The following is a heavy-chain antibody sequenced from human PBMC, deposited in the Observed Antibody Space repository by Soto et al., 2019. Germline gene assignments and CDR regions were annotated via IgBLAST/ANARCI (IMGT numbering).Heavy chain of an antibody. CDR3: AREGTYLTGYAVWFDP. CDR1: GYTFTSYD. V-gene: IGHV1-8*01. CDR2: MNPNSGNT. Sequence: QVQLVQSGAEVKKPGASVKVSCKASGYTFTSYDINWVRQATGQGLEWMGWMNPNSGNTGYAQKFQGRVTMTRNTSISTAYMELSSLRSEDTAVYYCAREGTYLTGYAVWFDPWGQGTLVTVSS. J-gene: IGHJ5*02. D-gene: IGHD3-9*01.